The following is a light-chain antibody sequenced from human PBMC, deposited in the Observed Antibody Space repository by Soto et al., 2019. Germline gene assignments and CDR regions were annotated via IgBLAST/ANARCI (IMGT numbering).Light chain of an antibody. CDR1: SSDVGGYNY. V-gene: IGLV2-14*01. J-gene: IGLJ2*01. Sequence: QSALTQPASVSGSPGQSITISCTGTSSDVGGYNYVSWYQHHPGKAPKLMIYEVSNRPSGVSNRFSGSTSGNTASLTISGLQAEDEADYYCSSYTSSSTDVVFGGGTKLTVL. CDR3: SSYTSSSTDVV. CDR2: EVS.